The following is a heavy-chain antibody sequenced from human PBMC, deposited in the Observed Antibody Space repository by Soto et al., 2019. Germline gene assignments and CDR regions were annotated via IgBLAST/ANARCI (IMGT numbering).Heavy chain of an antibody. CDR1: GFNFRGYG. CDR3: ARDGVGITTYFGYFDY. Sequence: QVQLVQSGGGVVQPGGSLRLSCEASGFNFRGYGMHWVRQAPGKGLEWVAITRHDGSNTYYADSVRGRFTISRDNSKNTLYLQMNSLRVEDTAVYYCARDGVGITTYFGYFDYWGQGTLITVSS. V-gene: IGHV3-30*02. J-gene: IGHJ4*02. D-gene: IGHD1-26*01. CDR2: TRHDGSNT.